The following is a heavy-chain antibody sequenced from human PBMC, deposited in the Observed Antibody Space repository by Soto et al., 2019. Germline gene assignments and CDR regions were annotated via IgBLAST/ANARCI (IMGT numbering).Heavy chain of an antibody. D-gene: IGHD3-16*02. Sequence: GGSLRLSCAASGFTFSSYAMSWVRQAPGKGLEWVSAISGSGGSTYYADSVKGRFTISRDNSKNTLYLQMNSLRAEDTAVYYCANELRVGELSFLPDYYYGMDVGGQGTTVTVSS. CDR3: ANELRVGELSFLPDYYYGMDV. CDR1: GFTFSSYA. J-gene: IGHJ6*01. CDR2: ISGSGGST. V-gene: IGHV3-23*01.